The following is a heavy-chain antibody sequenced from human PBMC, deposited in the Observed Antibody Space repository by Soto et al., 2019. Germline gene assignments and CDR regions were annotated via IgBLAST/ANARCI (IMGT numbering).Heavy chain of an antibody. CDR2: ISAYNGNT. Sequence: QEQLVQSGGELKKPGASVRVSCKASGYSFGFYGMAWVRQAPGQGLEWMGWISAYNGNTKLAQKFQGRVTLSTDTSTTTAYMDLRSLRSEDTAVYYCASTDTARADPHVDYWGPGTPVTVSS. D-gene: IGHD5-18*01. V-gene: IGHV1-18*04. CDR3: ASTDTARADPHVDY. J-gene: IGHJ4*02. CDR1: GYSFGFYG.